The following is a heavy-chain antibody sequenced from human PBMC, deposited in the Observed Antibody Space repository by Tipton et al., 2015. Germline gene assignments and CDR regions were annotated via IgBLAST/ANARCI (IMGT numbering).Heavy chain of an antibody. CDR3: ARDQRDYGDYMDAFDI. D-gene: IGHD4-17*01. CDR1: GYNFTSFD. Sequence: QLVQSGAEVKKPGASVKISCEASGYNFTSFDIHWVRQATGQGLEWLGWMNPKSGNKVYAQTLQGRVTMTRDTSINTAYMELSSLRSEDTAVYYCARDQRDYGDYMDAFDIWGQGTMVTVSS. V-gene: IGHV1-8*01. J-gene: IGHJ3*02. CDR2: MNPKSGNK.